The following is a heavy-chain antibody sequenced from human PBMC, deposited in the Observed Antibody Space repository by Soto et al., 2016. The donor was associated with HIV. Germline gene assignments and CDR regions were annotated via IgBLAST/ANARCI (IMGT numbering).Heavy chain of an antibody. CDR3: STVVAWSLFDY. J-gene: IGHJ4*02. CDR2: IKSKTDGGTT. CDR1: GFTFSDAW. V-gene: IGHV3-15*01. D-gene: IGHD5-12*01. Sequence: EVQLVESGGGLVQPGGSLRLSCAASGFTFSDAWMSWVRQAPGKGLEWVGRIKSKTDGGTTDYAAPVKGRFTISRDDSKNTLYLQMNSLKTEDTAVYYCSTVVAWSLFDYWGQGTLVTVSS.